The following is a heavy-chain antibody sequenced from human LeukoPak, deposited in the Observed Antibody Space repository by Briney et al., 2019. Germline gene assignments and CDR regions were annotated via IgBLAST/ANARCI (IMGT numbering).Heavy chain of an antibody. J-gene: IGHJ5*02. CDR1: GFAFSDYY. V-gene: IGHV3-11*04. CDR2: ISGSGDVV. CDR3: ARDDYDYWSGHYWFDP. D-gene: IGHD3-3*01. Sequence: GGSLRLSCTASGFAFSDYYMSWIRQAPGKGLEWISHISGSGDVVYYADSVKGRFSISRNNARKSLFLQMDSLRVEDSAVYYCARDDYDYWSGHYWFDPWGQGTPVTVSS.